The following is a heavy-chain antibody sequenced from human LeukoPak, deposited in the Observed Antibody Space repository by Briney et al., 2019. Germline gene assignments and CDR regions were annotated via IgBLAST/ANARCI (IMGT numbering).Heavy chain of an antibody. CDR3: ASEIYCGGDCQDDAFDI. V-gene: IGHV4-4*07. D-gene: IGHD2-21*02. CDR1: GGSISSYY. CDR2: IYTSGST. Sequence: SETLSLTCTVSGGSISSYYWSWIRQPAGKGLEWIGRIYTSGSTNYNPSLKSRVTMSVDTSKNQFSLKLSSVTAADTAVYYCASEIYCGGDCQDDAFDIWGQGTMVTVSS. J-gene: IGHJ3*02.